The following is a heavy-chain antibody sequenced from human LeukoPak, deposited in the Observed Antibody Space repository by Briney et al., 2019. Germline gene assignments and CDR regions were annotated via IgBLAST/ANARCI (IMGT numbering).Heavy chain of an antibody. CDR1: GGSISSYY. CDR2: IYYSGST. Sequence: SETLSLTCTVSGGSISSYYLNWIRRPPGKGLEWIGYIYYSGSTNYNPSLKSRVTISVDTSKNQFSLKLSSVTAADTAVYYCARGADSSGYYSIFYFDYWGQGTLVTVSS. J-gene: IGHJ4*02. CDR3: ARGADSSGYYSIFYFDY. D-gene: IGHD3-22*01. V-gene: IGHV4-59*01.